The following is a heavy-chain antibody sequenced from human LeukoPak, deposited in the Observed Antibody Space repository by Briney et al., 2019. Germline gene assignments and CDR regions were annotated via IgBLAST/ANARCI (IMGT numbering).Heavy chain of an antibody. CDR1: GFTFSSYA. V-gene: IGHV3-30*04. J-gene: IGHJ4*02. D-gene: IGHD3-10*01. CDR2: ISFDGSDK. CDR3: ARARGPDY. Sequence: GGSLRLSCAASGFTFSSYAMHWVRQAPGKGLEWVTVISFDGSDKYYADSVKGRFTISRDNAKSALYLQMNSLRAEDTALYYRARARGPDYWGQGTLVTVSS.